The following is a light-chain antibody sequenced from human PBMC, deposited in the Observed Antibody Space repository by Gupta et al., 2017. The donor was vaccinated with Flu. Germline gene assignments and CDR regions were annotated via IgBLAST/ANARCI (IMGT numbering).Light chain of an antibody. Sequence: GTTARIAGGGDVVGRKNVHWCQQMPGKAPMLLIYDDNNRPSGIPERFSGSNSGTTATLAITRLEAEDEADYYCQAWDSSRDGVVFGGGTKLTVL. CDR3: QAWDSSRDGVV. J-gene: IGLJ2*01. CDR1: VVGRKN. V-gene: IGLV3-21*03. CDR2: DDN.